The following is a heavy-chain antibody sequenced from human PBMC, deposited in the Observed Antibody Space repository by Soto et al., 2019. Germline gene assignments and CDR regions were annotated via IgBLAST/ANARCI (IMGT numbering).Heavy chain of an antibody. Sequence: XXTQSLRFTVWGGSISRCYWCWIRQPPGKGLEWIGYSYYSGSTNYNPSLKSRVTISVDTSKNQFSLKLSYVTAADTAVYYCASHETLHGDYAYCRQGTLVT. D-gene: IGHD4-17*01. CDR2: SYYSGST. V-gene: IGHV4-59*08. CDR1: GGSISRCY. CDR3: ASHETLHGDYAY. J-gene: IGHJ4*02.